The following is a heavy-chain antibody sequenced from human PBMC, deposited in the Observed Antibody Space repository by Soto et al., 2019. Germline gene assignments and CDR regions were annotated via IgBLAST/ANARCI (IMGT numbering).Heavy chain of an antibody. CDR1: GVTFSSYA. CDR2: ISSNGGST. D-gene: IGHD2-2*01. CDR3: VKDLRFIVVVPVLRPGGMDV. J-gene: IGHJ6*02. Sequence: GGXLRLSCSASGVTFSSYAMHWVRQAPGKGLEYVSAISSNGGSTYYADSVKGRFTISRDNSKNTLYLQMSSLRAEDTAVYYCVKDLRFIVVVPVLRPGGMDVWGQGTTVTV. V-gene: IGHV3-64D*06.